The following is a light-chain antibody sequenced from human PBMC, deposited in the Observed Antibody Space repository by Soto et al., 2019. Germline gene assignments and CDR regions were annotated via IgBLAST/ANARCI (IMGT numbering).Light chain of an antibody. Sequence: EIVMTQSPATLSVSPGESATLSCRASQSVSNNLAWYQQKPGQAPRLLIYGASARAPGIPARFSGSGSGTEFTITISSLQAEDFAVYYCQQYNNWPLTFGGGTKVEIK. CDR2: GAS. V-gene: IGKV3-15*01. CDR1: QSVSNN. CDR3: QQYNNWPLT. J-gene: IGKJ4*01.